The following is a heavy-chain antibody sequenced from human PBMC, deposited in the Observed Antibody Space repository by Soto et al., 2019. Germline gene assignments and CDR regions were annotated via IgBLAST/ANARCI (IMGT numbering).Heavy chain of an antibody. V-gene: IGHV4-4*07. CDR1: GASHSRFY. D-gene: IGHD1-26*01. CDR3: VRDGTKNLRDRFEP. J-gene: IGHJ5*02. Sequence: LVTLSLTCHVSGASHSRFYWRWSRQPPGKGLEWIGRIYATGDTDYNPSLKSRISMSVDMSKKQCSLTLRSGTAADTAIYYCVRDGTKNLRDRFEPWGRGILVTVSS. CDR2: IYATGDT.